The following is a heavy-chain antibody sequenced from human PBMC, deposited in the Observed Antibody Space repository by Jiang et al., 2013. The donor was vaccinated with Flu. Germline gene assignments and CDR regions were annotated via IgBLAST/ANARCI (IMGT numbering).Heavy chain of an antibody. Sequence: PGLVKPSGTLSLTCAVSGGSISSSNWWSWVRQPPGKGLEWIGEIYHSGSTNYNPSLKSRVTISVDKSKNQFSLKLSSVTAADTAVYYCARGSFGTVTTFFPVGWFDPWGQGTLVTVSS. V-gene: IGHV4-4*02. CDR1: GGSISSSNW. J-gene: IGHJ5*02. CDR2: IYHSGST. CDR3: ARGSFGTVTTFFPVGWFDP. D-gene: IGHD4-17*01.